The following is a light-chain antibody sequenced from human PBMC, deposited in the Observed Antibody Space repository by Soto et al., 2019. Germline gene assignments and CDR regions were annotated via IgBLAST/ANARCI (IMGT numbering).Light chain of an antibody. J-gene: IGLJ3*02. CDR1: SDSVSTSYY. V-gene: IGLV8-61*01. Sequence: QTVVTQEPSFSVSPGGTVTLTCGLTSDSVSTSYYASWYQQTPGQTPRMLIYSTNTRSSGVPDRFSGSILGNKAALTITGAQADDESDYYCVLYMGSGFWVFGAGTKVTVL. CDR2: STN. CDR3: VLYMGSGFWV.